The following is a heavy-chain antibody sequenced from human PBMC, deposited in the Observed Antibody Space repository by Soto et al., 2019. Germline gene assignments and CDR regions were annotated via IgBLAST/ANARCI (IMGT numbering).Heavy chain of an antibody. V-gene: IGHV6-1*01. CDR2: TYYKSKWYN. Sequence: TLSLTCAIFGDSVSSKSVAWNWIRQSPSRGLEWLGRTYYKSKWYNDYAVSVKGRITINPDTSNNQLSLQLNSVTPDDTAVYYCARLIGNSWLDSWGQGTLVTVSS. CDR1: GDSVSSKSVA. J-gene: IGHJ5*01. CDR3: ARLIGNSWLDS. D-gene: IGHD2-8*01.